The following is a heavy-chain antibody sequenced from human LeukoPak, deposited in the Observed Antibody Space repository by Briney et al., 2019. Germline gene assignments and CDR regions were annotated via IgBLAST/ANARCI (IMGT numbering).Heavy chain of an antibody. CDR3: ARAGYTYTTLYY. CDR1: GFTFSHYW. Sequence: GGSLRLSCAASGFTFSHYWMTWVRQAPGKGLEWVANIKQDGSEKYYVDSVKGRFTISRDNAKNSLYLQMNSLRVDDTARYYCARAGYTYTTLYYWGQGTLVTVSS. J-gene: IGHJ4*02. D-gene: IGHD5-18*01. CDR2: IKQDGSEK. V-gene: IGHV3-7*01.